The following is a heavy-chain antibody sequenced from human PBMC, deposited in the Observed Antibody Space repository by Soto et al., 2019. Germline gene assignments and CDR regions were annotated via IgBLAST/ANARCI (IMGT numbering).Heavy chain of an antibody. D-gene: IGHD6-6*01. CDR2: TYYRSKWYN. Sequence: SQTLSLTCAISGDSVSSNSAAWNWIRQSPSRGLEWLGRTYYRSKWYNDYAVSVKSRIAINPDTSKNQFSLQLNSVTPEDTAVYYFASGVAARPWYFDYWGQGTLVTVSS. CDR1: GDSVSSNSAA. CDR3: ASGVAARPWYFDY. J-gene: IGHJ4*02. V-gene: IGHV6-1*01.